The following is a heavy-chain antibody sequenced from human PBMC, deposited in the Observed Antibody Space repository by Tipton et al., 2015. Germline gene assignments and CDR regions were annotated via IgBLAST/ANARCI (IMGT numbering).Heavy chain of an antibody. CDR1: GGSVSSGSYY. Sequence: TLSLTCTVSGGSVSSGSYYWGWIGQPPGKGLEWIGSIYYSGSTYYNPSLKSRVTISIDTSKNQFSLKLSSVTAADTAVYYCARQSGESSGRPSAFDIWGQGTMVTVSS. V-gene: IGHV4-39*01. J-gene: IGHJ3*02. CDR3: ARQSGESSGRPSAFDI. CDR2: IYYSGST. D-gene: IGHD6-19*01.